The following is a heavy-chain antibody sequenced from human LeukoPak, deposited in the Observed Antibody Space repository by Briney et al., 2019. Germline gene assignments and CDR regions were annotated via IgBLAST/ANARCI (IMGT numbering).Heavy chain of an antibody. V-gene: IGHV3-7*03. CDR1: GFTFSTYW. J-gene: IGHJ4*02. D-gene: IGHD5-12*01. Sequence: GGSLRLSSAASGFTFSTYWMTWVRQAPGKGLEWVASIKQDGSEKLYVDSVRGRFTTSRDNAKNSVYLQMNSLRAEDTAVYYCARDAGPSGYDIFDYWGQGTLVTVSS. CDR2: IKQDGSEK. CDR3: ARDAGPSGYDIFDY.